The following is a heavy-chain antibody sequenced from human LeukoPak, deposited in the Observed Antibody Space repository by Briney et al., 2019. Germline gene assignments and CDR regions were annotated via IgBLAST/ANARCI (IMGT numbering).Heavy chain of an antibody. CDR2: ITASGGGP. D-gene: IGHD2-15*01. CDR3: VKDGRTSVPC. CDR1: GFTFSNYA. Sequence: GGSLRLSCAASGFTFSNYAVSWVRQAPGKGLEWVSGITASGGGPSSADSVKGRFTISRDNSRYMVYLQMNSLRDDDTAVYYCVKDGRTSVPCWGQGTLVTVSS. J-gene: IGHJ4*02. V-gene: IGHV3-23*01.